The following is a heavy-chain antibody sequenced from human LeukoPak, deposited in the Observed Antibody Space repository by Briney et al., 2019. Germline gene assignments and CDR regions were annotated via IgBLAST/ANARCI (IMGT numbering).Heavy chain of an antibody. D-gene: IGHD1-26*01. CDR2: IYYSGTT. V-gene: IGHV4-59*01. CDR3: AREPRSPGGRGRPFDF. J-gene: IGHJ4*02. CDR1: GGSISSYF. Sequence: SETLSLTCTVSGGSISSYFWNWIRQPPGKGLEWIGCIYYSGTTNYNPSLKSRVTISLDTSKNQFSLRLSSVTAADTAVYYCAREPRSPGGRGRPFDFWGQGTLVTVSS.